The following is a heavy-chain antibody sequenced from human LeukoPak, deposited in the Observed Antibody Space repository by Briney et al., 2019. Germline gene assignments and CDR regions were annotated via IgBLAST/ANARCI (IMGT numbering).Heavy chain of an antibody. J-gene: IGHJ4*02. CDR1: GYTLTELS. V-gene: IGHV1-24*01. D-gene: IGHD1-26*01. Sequence: ASVKVSCKVSGYTLTELSMHWVRQAPGKGLEWMGGFDPEDGETIYAQKFQGRVTMTEDTSTDTAYMELSSLRSEDTAMYFCASTLIQGGSYYFDSWGQGALVTVSS. CDR2: FDPEDGET. CDR3: ASTLIQGGSYYFDS.